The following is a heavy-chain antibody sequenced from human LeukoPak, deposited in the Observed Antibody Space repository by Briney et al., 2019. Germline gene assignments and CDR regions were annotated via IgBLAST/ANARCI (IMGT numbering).Heavy chain of an antibody. CDR3: ARANTMIVVAPGY. CDR1: GFTFSSYA. J-gene: IGHJ4*02. D-gene: IGHD3-22*01. CDR2: ISSNGGST. V-gene: IGHV3-64*01. Sequence: PGGSLRLSCAASGFTFSSYAMHWVRQAPGKGLEYVSAISSNGGSTYYANSVKGRFTISRDNSKNTLYLQMGSLRAEDMAVYYCARANTMIVVAPGYWGQGTLVTVSS.